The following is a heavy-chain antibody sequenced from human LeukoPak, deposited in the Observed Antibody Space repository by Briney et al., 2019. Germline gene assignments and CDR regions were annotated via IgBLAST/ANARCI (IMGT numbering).Heavy chain of an antibody. V-gene: IGHV3-30*02. D-gene: IGHD3-22*01. Sequence: PGGSLRLSCAASGFTFSSYGMHWVRQAPGKGLEWVAFIRYDGSNEYYADSVKGRFTISRDNSKNTLYLQMNSLRAEDTAVYYCARAPSWDYYDSSGYRRYLDIWGQGTMVTVSS. CDR2: IRYDGSNE. CDR3: ARAPSWDYYDSSGYRRYLDI. J-gene: IGHJ3*02. CDR1: GFTFSSYG.